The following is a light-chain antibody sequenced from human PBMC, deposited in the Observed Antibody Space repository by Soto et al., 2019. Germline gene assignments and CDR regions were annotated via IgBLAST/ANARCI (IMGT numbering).Light chain of an antibody. CDR2: DVS. Sequence: EIVMTQSPATLAVSPGERATLSCRASQGVSSRLAWYQQKPGQAPRLLIYDVSTSASDTPARFSGSGSGTEFTLTISSLQSEDFAIYYCQQYTDWPPWTFGQGTKVEIK. V-gene: IGKV3-15*01. CDR1: QGVSSR. CDR3: QQYTDWPPWT. J-gene: IGKJ1*01.